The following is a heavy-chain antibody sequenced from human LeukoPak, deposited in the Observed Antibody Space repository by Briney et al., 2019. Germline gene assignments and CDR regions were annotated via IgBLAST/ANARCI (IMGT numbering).Heavy chain of an antibody. CDR3: AREGGGWFNDY. D-gene: IGHD6-19*01. Sequence: PGGSLRLSCAASGFTFSSYAMHWVRQAPGKGLEYVSAISSNGGSTYYANSVKGRFTISSDISKNTLYLQMGSLRAEDMAVYYCAREGGGWFNDYWGQGTLVTVSS. CDR1: GFTFSSYA. V-gene: IGHV3-64*01. J-gene: IGHJ4*02. CDR2: ISSNGGST.